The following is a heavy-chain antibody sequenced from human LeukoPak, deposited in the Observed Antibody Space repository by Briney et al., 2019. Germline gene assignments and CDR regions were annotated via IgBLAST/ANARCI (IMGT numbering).Heavy chain of an antibody. CDR3: ARNFASM. J-gene: IGHJ4*02. V-gene: IGHV3-33*03. Sequence: GGSLRLSCAASGFTFSSYGMHWVRQAPGKGLEWVAVIWYDGSNKYYADSVKGRFTIFRDNAKNSLYLQMNSLRPDDTGIYYCARNFASMWGPGTLVTVSS. CDR1: GFTFSSYG. CDR2: IWYDGSNK.